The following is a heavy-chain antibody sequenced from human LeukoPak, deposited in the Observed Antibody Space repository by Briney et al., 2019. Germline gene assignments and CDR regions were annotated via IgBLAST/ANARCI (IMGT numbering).Heavy chain of an antibody. CDR3: VREILYCSGGSCYRGPFDN. J-gene: IGHJ4*02. CDR2: IFHRGGT. D-gene: IGHD2-15*01. V-gene: IGHV4-30-4*01. CDR1: NDSISSGDYY. Sequence: SETLSLTCTVSNDSISSGDYYWNWIRQPPGKGLEWIGYIFHRGGTSYNPSLKSRILFSVDTSQNQFSLKLNSVTAADTAVYYCVREILYCSGGSCYRGPFDNWGQGALVTVSA.